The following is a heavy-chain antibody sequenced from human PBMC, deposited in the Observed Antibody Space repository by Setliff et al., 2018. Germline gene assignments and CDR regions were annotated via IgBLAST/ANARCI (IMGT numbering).Heavy chain of an antibody. CDR2: IYPGDSDT. V-gene: IGHV5-51*01. J-gene: IGHJ6*03. Sequence: PGEALKISRKGSGYSFTSYWIGWVRQMPGKGLEWMGIIYPGDSDTRYSPSFQGQVTISADKSISTAYLQWSSLKASDTAMYYCARREVEVAGTSYYYYMDVWGKGTTVTVS. CDR1: GYSFTSYW. D-gene: IGHD6-19*01. CDR3: ARREVEVAGTSYYYYMDV.